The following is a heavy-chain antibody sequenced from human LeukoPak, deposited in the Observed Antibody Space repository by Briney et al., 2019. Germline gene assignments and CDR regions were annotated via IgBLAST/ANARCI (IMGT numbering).Heavy chain of an antibody. CDR3: AKDPGYYYGSGSQDFDF. CDR2: ISGSGGST. CDR1: GFTFSSYV. D-gene: IGHD3-10*01. Sequence: GGSLRLSCTASGFTFSSYVMSWVRQAPGKGLEWVSTISGSGGSTYYADSVKGRFTISRDNAKNSLYLRMNSLRAEDTAVYYCAKDPGYYYGSGSQDFDFWGQGTLVTVSS. V-gene: IGHV3-23*01. J-gene: IGHJ4*02.